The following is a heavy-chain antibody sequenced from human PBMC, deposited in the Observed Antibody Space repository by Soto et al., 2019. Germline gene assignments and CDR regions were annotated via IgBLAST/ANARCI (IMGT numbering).Heavy chain of an antibody. CDR1: GFTFSNYA. D-gene: IGHD5-12*01. CDR3: VKDFRGGYDWTHD. V-gene: IGHV3-23*01. J-gene: IGHJ4*02. Sequence: EVQLLESGGDLVQPGGSLRLSCAASGFTFSNYAMSWVRQAPGQGLEWVSLIRGSGGPTNYADSVKGRFNVSRDNSKNMLFLQMNSLRVEDTAVYYCVKDFRGGYDWTHDWGQGTLVTVSS. CDR2: IRGSGGPT.